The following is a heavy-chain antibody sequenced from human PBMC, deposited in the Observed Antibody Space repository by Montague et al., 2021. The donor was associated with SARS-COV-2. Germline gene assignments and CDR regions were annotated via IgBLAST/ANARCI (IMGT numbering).Heavy chain of an antibody. J-gene: IGHJ4*02. Sequence: SETLSLTCTVSGGSVSSISSHWGWIRQPPGKGLEYIGSFYYAGGTQSTPSLKSRVTISVDTSNDQLAVKLNSVTAAATAGYFCARLYGSSLDYWGQGTLVTVPS. V-gene: IGHV4-39*01. CDR3: ARLYGSSLDY. CDR2: FYYAGGT. CDR1: GGSVSSISSH. D-gene: IGHD4-17*01.